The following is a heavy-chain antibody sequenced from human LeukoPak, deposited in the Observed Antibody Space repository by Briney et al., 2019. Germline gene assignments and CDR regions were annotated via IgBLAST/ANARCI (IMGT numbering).Heavy chain of an antibody. CDR2: INHSGST. CDR1: GGSFSGYY. V-gene: IGHV4-34*01. J-gene: IGHJ4*02. Sequence: PSETLSLTCAVYGGSFSGYYWSWIRPPPGKGLEWIGEINHSGSTNYNPSLKSRVTISVDTSKNQFSLKLSSVTAADTAVYYCARRPSHSSSWYIDYWGQGTLVAVSS. CDR3: ARRPSHSSSWYIDY. D-gene: IGHD6-13*01.